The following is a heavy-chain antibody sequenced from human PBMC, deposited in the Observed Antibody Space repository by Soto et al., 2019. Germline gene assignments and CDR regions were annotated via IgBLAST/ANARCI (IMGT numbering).Heavy chain of an antibody. D-gene: IGHD3-3*01. CDR3: AKSPNMWFXEWLGLKPRPNWFDP. V-gene: IGHV3-23*01. CDR2: ISGSGGST. J-gene: IGHJ5*02. Sequence: RWVRKKKGKGLEWVSAISGSGGSTYYADSVKGRFTISRDNSKNTLYLQMNSLRAEDTAVYYCAKSPNMWFXEWLGLKPRPNWFDPWVQGTLDTV.